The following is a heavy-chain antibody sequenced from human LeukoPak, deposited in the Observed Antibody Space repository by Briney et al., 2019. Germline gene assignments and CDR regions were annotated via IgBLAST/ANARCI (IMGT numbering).Heavy chain of an antibody. Sequence: PSETLSLTCTVSGGPISSYYWSWIRQPPGKGLEWIGYMYYSGSTNYNPSLKSRVTISVDTSKNQLSLRLRSVTAADTAVYYCARDSSGVAGIDYWGQGTLVTVSS. CDR1: GGPISSYY. V-gene: IGHV4-59*01. D-gene: IGHD6-19*01. CDR2: MYYSGST. J-gene: IGHJ4*02. CDR3: ARDSSGVAGIDY.